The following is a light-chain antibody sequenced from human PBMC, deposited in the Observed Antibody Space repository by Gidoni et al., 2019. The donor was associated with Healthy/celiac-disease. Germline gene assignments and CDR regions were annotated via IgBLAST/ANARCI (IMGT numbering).Light chain of an antibody. Sequence: DSQMTQSPSTLSASVGDRVTITCRASQRISSWLAWYQQKPGKAPQLLIYQASSLESGVPSRFSGSGSGTEFTLTISSLQPDDFATYYCQQYNSYSEPVVTFGQGTRLEIK. CDR1: QRISSW. CDR2: QAS. V-gene: IGKV1-5*03. CDR3: QQYNSYSEPVVT. J-gene: IGKJ5*01.